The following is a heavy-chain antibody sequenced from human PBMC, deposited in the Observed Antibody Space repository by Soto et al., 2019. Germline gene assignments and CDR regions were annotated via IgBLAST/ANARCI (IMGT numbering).Heavy chain of an antibody. CDR1: GFTFTISA. Sequence: SVKVSCKASGFTFTISAVQWVRQARGQRLEWIGWIVVGSGNTNYAQKFQERVTITRDMSTSTAYMELSSLRSEDTAVYYCAAEGERYGWDDYYYYGMDVWGQGTTVTVSS. CDR3: AAEGERYGWDDYYYYGMDV. V-gene: IGHV1-58*01. D-gene: IGHD3-10*01. J-gene: IGHJ6*02. CDR2: IVVGSGNT.